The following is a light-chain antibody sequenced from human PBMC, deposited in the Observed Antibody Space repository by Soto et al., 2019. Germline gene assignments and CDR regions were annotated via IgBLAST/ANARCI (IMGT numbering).Light chain of an antibody. Sequence: DTVWTQAPGTLSLSPGERATLSCRASQSVGTYLAWYQQKPGQATRLLIYDASNRATGIAPRFRGSGSGTDFTLTISSVEPEDLAVYFCQQRSNWPPTFGQGTRLEIK. CDR2: DAS. CDR1: QSVGTY. J-gene: IGKJ5*01. V-gene: IGKV3-11*01. CDR3: QQRSNWPPT.